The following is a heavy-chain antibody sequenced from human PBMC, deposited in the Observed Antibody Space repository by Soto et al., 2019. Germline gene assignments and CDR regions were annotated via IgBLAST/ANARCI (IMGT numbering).Heavy chain of an antibody. V-gene: IGHV3-23*01. J-gene: IGHJ3*02. Sequence: PGGSLSLSCAASGFTFSSYTMSWVRQAPGKGLEWVSTISGSGSSTYSADSVKGRFTISRDNSKNTLYLQMNSLSAGDAATYYCAKGLNTGNHLDAFDIWGQGTMVTVSS. D-gene: IGHD7-27*01. CDR3: AKGLNTGNHLDAFDI. CDR1: GFTFSSYT. CDR2: ISGSGSST.